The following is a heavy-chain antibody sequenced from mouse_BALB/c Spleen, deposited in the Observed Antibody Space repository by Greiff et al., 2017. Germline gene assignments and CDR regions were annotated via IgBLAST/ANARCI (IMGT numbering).Heavy chain of an antibody. CDR3: ARAYGSSYWFAY. J-gene: IGHJ3*01. CDR1: GYTFSSYW. V-gene: IGHV1-9*01. CDR2: ILPGSGST. Sequence: VKLQESGAELMKPGASVKISCKATGYTFSSYWIEWVKQRPGHGLEWIGEILPGSGSTNYNEKFKGKATFTADTSSNTAYMQLSSLTSEDSAVYYCARAYGSSYWFAYWGQGTLVTVSA. D-gene: IGHD1-1*01.